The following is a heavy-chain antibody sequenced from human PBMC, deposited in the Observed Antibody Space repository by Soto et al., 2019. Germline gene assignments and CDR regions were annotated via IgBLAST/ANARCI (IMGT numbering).Heavy chain of an antibody. V-gene: IGHV4-39*01. Sequence: SETLSLTCTVSGGSISSSSYYWGWIRQPPGKGLEWIGSIYYSGSTYYNPSLKSRVTISVDTSKNQFSLKLSSVTAADTAVYYCARQLLWFGELLKTGDAFDIWGQGTMVTVSS. J-gene: IGHJ3*02. CDR3: ARQLLWFGELLKTGDAFDI. CDR2: IYYSGST. CDR1: GGSISSSSYY. D-gene: IGHD3-10*01.